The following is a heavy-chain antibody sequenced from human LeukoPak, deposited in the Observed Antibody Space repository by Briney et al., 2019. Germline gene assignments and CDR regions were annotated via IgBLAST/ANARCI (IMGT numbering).Heavy chain of an antibody. D-gene: IGHD1-26*01. J-gene: IGHJ6*02. Sequence: PSETLSLTCTVSGGSISSYYWSWIRQPPGKGLEWIGYIYYSGSTNYNPSLKSRVTISVDTSKNQFSLKLSSVTAADTAVYYCATVGGASEVDYYYGMDVWGQGTTVTVSS. V-gene: IGHV4-59*01. CDR1: GGSISSYY. CDR3: ATVGGASEVDYYYGMDV. CDR2: IYYSGST.